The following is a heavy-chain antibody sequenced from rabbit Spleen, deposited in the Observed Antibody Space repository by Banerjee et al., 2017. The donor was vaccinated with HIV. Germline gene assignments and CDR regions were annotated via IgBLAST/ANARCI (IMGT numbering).Heavy chain of an antibody. V-gene: IGHV1S40*01. D-gene: IGHD1-1*01. Sequence: QSLEESGGDLVKPGASLTLTCTASGIDFSFYYYMCWVRQAPGKGLEWIACIYAGGSGTNYYASWAKGRFTISKASSTTVTLQMTSLTAADTATYFCARDTATSFSTYGMDLWGQGTLVTVS. CDR2: IYAGGSGTN. CDR3: ARDTATSFSTYGMDL. J-gene: IGHJ6*01. CDR1: GIDFSFYYY.